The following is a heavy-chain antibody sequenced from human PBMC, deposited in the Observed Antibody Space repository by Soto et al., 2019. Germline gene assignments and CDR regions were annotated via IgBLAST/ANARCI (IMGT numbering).Heavy chain of an antibody. CDR1: EFTFSSYA. D-gene: IGHD1-1*01. CDR2: ISSSGSNT. J-gene: IGHJ6*02. V-gene: IGHV3-23*01. CDR3: AKLNWKFVPTYSYYGMDV. Sequence: GSLRLAGAASEFTFSSYAMGWVRQAPGKGLQWVSSISSSGSNTHYADSVKGRFTISRDNSKNTVYVQIHSLRAEDTAVYYCAKLNWKFVPTYSYYGMDVWGQGTTVTVSS.